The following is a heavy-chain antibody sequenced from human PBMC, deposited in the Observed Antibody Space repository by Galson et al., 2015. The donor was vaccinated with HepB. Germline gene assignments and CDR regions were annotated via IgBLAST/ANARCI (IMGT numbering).Heavy chain of an antibody. CDR3: ASYRRGYMDGALPYYYYDGIDV. D-gene: IGHD3-3*01. Sequence: QSGAEVKKSGESLKISCKGSGHIFTSQWIAWVRQMPGKGLEWMGIIYPGDSDTRYNPSFQGQVTISADKSINTAYMQWSSLKASDTAIYYCASYRRGYMDGALPYYYYDGIDVWGQGTTVIVSS. CDR1: GHIFTSQW. J-gene: IGHJ6*02. CDR2: IYPGDSDT. V-gene: IGHV5-51*01.